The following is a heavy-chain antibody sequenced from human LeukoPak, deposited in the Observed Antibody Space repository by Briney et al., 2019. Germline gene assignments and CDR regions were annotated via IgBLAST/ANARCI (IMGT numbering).Heavy chain of an antibody. V-gene: IGHV5-51*01. D-gene: IGHD6-19*01. CDR1: GYSFTSYW. Sequence: GESLKISCKGSGYSFTSYWIGWVRQMPGKGLVWMGIIYPGDSDTRYSPSFQGQVTISADKSISTAYLQWSSLKASDTAMYYCARFESSDYYGMDVWGKGTTVTVSS. J-gene: IGHJ6*04. CDR3: ARFESSDYYGMDV. CDR2: IYPGDSDT.